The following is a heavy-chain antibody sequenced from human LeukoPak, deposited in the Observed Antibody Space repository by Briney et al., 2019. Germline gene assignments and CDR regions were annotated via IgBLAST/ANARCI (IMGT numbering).Heavy chain of an antibody. CDR2: ISSNGGST. CDR3: ARSDSSGYPDYYYYYMDV. D-gene: IGHD3-22*01. V-gene: IGHV3-64*01. Sequence: GGSLRLSCAASGFTFSSYAMHWVRQAPGKGLEYVSAISSNGGSTYYANSVKGRFTISRDNSKNTLYLQMGSLRADDMAVYYCARSDSSGYPDYYYYYMDVWGKGTTVTVSS. CDR1: GFTFSSYA. J-gene: IGHJ6*03.